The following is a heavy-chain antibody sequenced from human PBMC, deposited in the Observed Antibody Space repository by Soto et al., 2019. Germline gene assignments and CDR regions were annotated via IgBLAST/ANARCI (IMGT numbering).Heavy chain of an antibody. CDR2: IWYDGSNK. J-gene: IGHJ6*02. D-gene: IGHD3-22*01. Sequence: PGGSLRLSCAASGFTFSSYGMHWVRQAPGKGLEWVAVIWYDGSNKYYADSVKGRFTISRDNSKNTLYLQMNSLRAEDTAVYYCARDSYYYDSSGYYNGYYYGMDVWGQGTTVTVSS. V-gene: IGHV3-33*01. CDR3: ARDSYYYDSSGYYNGYYYGMDV. CDR1: GFTFSSYG.